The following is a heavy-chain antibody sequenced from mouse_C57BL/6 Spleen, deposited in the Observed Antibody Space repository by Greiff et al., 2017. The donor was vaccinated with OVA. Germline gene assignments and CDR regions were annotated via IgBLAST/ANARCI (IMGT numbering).Heavy chain of an antibody. V-gene: IGHV5-4*01. CDR2: ISDGGSYT. Sequence: DVMLVEPGGGLVKPGGSLKLSCAASGFTFSSYAMSWVRQTPEKRLEWIANISDGGSYTYYTDNVKGRFTISRDNAKNNLYLQMSHLKSEDTAMYYCAREGAWFAYWGQGTLVTVSA. J-gene: IGHJ3*01. CDR3: AREGAWFAY. CDR1: GFTFSSYA.